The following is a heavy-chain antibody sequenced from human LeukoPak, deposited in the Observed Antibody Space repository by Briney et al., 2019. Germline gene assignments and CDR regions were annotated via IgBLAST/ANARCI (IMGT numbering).Heavy chain of an antibody. J-gene: IGHJ4*02. CDR2: ISSTSTYI. V-gene: IGHV3-21*01. CDR1: EXTFSSYT. CDR3: ARGGGNFDY. D-gene: IGHD2-15*01. Sequence: PGGSLRLSWAASEXTFSSYTINWVRQAPGKGLEWVSSISSTSTYISYADSVKGRFTISRDNAKNSLYLQMNSLRAEDTAVYYCARGGGNFDYWGQGTLVTVSS.